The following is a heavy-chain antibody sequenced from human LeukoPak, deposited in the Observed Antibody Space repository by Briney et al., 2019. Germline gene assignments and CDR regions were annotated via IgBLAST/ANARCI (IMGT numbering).Heavy chain of an antibody. D-gene: IGHD6-6*01. J-gene: IGHJ4*02. CDR1: GGSISSYY. CDR2: IYYSGST. V-gene: IGHV4-59*01. Sequence: SETLSLTCTVSGGSISSYYWSWIRQPPGKGLEWIGYIYYSGSTNYNPSLKSRVTISVDTSKNQFSLKLSSVIAADTAVYYCARGSIAARPDGLFDYWGQGTLVTVSS. CDR3: ARGSIAARPDGLFDY.